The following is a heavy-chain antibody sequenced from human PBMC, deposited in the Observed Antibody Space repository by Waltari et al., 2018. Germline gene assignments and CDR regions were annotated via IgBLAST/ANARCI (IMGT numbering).Heavy chain of an antibody. J-gene: IGHJ5*02. D-gene: IGHD1-20*01. V-gene: IGHV1-8*01. Sequence: QVQLVQSGAEVKKPGASVKVSCKASGYTFTSYDINWVRQATGQGLEWMGWMNPNSGNTGYAQKFQGRVTMTRNTSISTAYMELSSLRSEDTAMYYCARYNMDSLWFDPWGQGTLVTVSS. CDR3: ARYNMDSLWFDP. CDR1: GYTFTSYD. CDR2: MNPNSGNT.